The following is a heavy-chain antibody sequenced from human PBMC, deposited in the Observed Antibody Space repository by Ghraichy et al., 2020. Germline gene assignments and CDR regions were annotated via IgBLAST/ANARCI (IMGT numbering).Heavy chain of an antibody. J-gene: IGHJ6*02. Sequence: SCAASGFTFSNAWMSWVRQAPGKGLEWVGRIKSKTDGGTTEYAAPVKGRFTISRDDSKTTLYLQMNSLKTEDSAVYYCTTYQRNYYDYGMDVWGQGTTVTVSS. CDR1: GFTFSNAW. D-gene: IGHD2-2*01. CDR3: TTYQRNYYDYGMDV. CDR2: IKSKTDGGTT. V-gene: IGHV3-15*01.